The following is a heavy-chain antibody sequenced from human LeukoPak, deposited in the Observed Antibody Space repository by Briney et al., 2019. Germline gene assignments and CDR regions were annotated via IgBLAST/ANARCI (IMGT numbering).Heavy chain of an antibody. V-gene: IGHV1-8*01. CDR3: ARSGSYNWFDP. J-gene: IGHJ5*02. CDR1: GYTFTSYD. CDR2: MNPNSGNT. D-gene: IGHD1-26*01. Sequence: GASVNVSCKASGYTFTSYDINWVRQATGQGLEWMGWMNPNSGNTGYAQKFRGRVTMTRNTSISTAYMELSSLRSEDTAVYYCARSGSYNWFDPWGQGTLVTVSS.